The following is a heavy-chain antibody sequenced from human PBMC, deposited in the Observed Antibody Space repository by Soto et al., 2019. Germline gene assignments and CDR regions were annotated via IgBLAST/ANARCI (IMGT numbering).Heavy chain of an antibody. CDR1: GFSFSRYG. Sequence: GALRLSCAASGFSFSRYGMSWVRQAPGKGLEWVSSLIIGVDSTYYADSVKGRFTISRDNSNNTLYLQMNSLGAEDTAIYYCAKYRPAIRERGVGGFDMWGQGTMVTVSS. CDR2: LIIGVDST. J-gene: IGHJ3*02. D-gene: IGHD3-3*01. V-gene: IGHV3-23*01. CDR3: AKYRPAIRERGVGGFDM.